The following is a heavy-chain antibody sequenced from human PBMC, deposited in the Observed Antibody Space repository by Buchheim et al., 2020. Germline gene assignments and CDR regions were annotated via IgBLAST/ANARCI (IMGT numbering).Heavy chain of an antibody. CDR1: GGSISSSNRF. CDR2: VHYGGST. Sequence: QLQLQESGPGLVKPSETLSLTYTVSGGSISSSNRFWGWIRQSPGKGLEWIGSVHYGGSTYYNPSLQSRVTVSVDTSKNQFSLKLSSVSAADTAIYYCSRRGMTAVDYWGREP. D-gene: IGHD2-21*02. CDR3: SRRGMTAVDY. V-gene: IGHV4-39*01. J-gene: IGHJ4*02.